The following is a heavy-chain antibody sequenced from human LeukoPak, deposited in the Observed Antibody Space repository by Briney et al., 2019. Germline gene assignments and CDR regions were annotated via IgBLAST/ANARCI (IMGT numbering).Heavy chain of an antibody. D-gene: IGHD1-26*01. Sequence: GGSLRLSCAASGFTFSSNWMSWVRQAPGKRLEWVANINQDGSVKHYVDAVKGRFTISRDNAENSLCPQMDSLRAEDTAVYYCARTDSGNLGYFDYWGQGTLVSVSS. J-gene: IGHJ4*02. CDR2: INQDGSVK. CDR1: GFTFSSNW. CDR3: ARTDSGNLGYFDY. V-gene: IGHV3-7*01.